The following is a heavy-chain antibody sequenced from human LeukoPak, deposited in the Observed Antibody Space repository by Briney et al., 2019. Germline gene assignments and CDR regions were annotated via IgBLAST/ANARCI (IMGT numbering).Heavy chain of an antibody. J-gene: IGHJ4*02. D-gene: IGHD4-11*01. CDR3: ASSNPPSNYAFDY. Sequence: SVKVSCKASGGTFSSYAISWVRQAPGQGLEWMGGIIPIFGTANYVQKFQGRVTITTDESTSTAYMELSSLRSEDTAVYYCASSNPPSNYAFDYWGQGTLVTVSS. CDR2: IIPIFGTA. V-gene: IGHV1-69*05. CDR1: GGTFSSYA.